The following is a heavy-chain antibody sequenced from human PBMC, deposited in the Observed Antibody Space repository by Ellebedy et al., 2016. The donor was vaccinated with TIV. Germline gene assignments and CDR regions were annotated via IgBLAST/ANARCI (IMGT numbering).Heavy chain of an antibody. D-gene: IGHD4-17*01. CDR1: GFSFSSYW. V-gene: IGHV3-7*01. Sequence: GGSLRLSCVVSGFSFSSYWMSWVRQAPGKGLEWVANIKQDGSEKHYVDSVKGRFTVSRDNAKNSLYLQMTSLRADDTAVYYCATDGSYGDYLSPTHAFVIWGQGTMVTVSS. CDR3: ATDGSYGDYLSPTHAFVI. CDR2: IKQDGSEK. J-gene: IGHJ3*02.